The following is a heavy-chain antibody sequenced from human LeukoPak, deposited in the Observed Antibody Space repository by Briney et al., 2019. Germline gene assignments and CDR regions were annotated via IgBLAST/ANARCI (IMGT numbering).Heavy chain of an antibody. V-gene: IGHV4-38-2*02. D-gene: IGHD4-17*01. Sequence: SETLSLTCTVSGYSISSGYYWGWIRQPPGQGLEWIGSIYHSGSTYYNPSLKSRVTISVDTSKNQFSLKLSSVTAADTAVYYCARYGDYGGYSDYGGQGTLVTVSS. CDR3: ARYGDYGGYSDY. CDR2: IYHSGST. J-gene: IGHJ4*02. CDR1: GYSISSGYY.